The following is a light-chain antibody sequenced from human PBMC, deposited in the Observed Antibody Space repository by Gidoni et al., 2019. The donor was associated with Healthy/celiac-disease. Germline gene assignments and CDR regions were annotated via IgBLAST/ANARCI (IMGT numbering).Light chain of an antibody. J-gene: IGKJ4*01. V-gene: IGKV2-28*01. Sequence: DIALTQSSLFLPVVSGEPAAISCRSSQSLLHSNGYNDLDWYLQKPGQSPQLLIHLGSNRASGVPDRFSGSGSGTEFTLRISSVEAEDVGVYYCMQVIQTPLTFGGGTKVEIK. CDR2: LGS. CDR1: QSLLHSNGYND. CDR3: MQVIQTPLT.